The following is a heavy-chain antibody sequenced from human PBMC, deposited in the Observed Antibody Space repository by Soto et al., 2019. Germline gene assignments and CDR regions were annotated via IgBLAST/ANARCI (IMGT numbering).Heavy chain of an antibody. Sequence: GGSLRLSCAASGFTFSSYGMHWVRQAPGKGLEWVAVISYDGSNKYYADSVKGRFTISRDNSKNTLYLQMNSLRAEDTAVYYCAKRGEWLRSGRSVDIWGQGTMVTVSS. V-gene: IGHV3-30*18. J-gene: IGHJ3*02. D-gene: IGHD5-12*01. CDR1: GFTFSSYG. CDR3: AKRGEWLRSGRSVDI. CDR2: ISYDGSNK.